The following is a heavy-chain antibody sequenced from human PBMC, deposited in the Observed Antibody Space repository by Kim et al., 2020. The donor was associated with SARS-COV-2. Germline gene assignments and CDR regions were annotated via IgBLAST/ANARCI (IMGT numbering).Heavy chain of an antibody. Sequence: FQGRVTITADESTSTAYMELSSLRSEDTAVYYCAREGYYDSSGYYIWFDPWGQGTLVTVSS. V-gene: IGHV1-69*01. D-gene: IGHD3-22*01. J-gene: IGHJ5*02. CDR3: AREGYYDSSGYYIWFDP.